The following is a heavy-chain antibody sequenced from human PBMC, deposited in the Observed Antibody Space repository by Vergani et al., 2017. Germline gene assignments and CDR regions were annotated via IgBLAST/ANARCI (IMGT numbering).Heavy chain of an antibody. D-gene: IGHD2-2*01. CDR1: GGSISSGSYY. V-gene: IGHV4-61*02. CDR3: ARVVPAAMLSFDAFDI. CDR2: IYTSGST. Sequence: QVQLQESGPGLVKPSQTLSLTCTVSGGSISSGSYYWSWIRQPAGKGLEWIGRIYTSGSTNYNPSLKSRVTISVDTSKNQFSLKLSSVTAADTAVYYCARVVPAAMLSFDAFDIWGQGTMVTVSS. J-gene: IGHJ3*02.